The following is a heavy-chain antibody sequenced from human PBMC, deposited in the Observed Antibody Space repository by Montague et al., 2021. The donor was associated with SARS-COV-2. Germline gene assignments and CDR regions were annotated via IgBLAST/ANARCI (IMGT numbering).Heavy chain of an antibody. CDR2: IDWDDDK. CDR3: ARVRTEQWLALSFDY. J-gene: IGHJ4*02. CDR1: GFSLRTSGMC. Sequence: PALVTPTQTLTLTCTFSGFSLRTSGMCVSWIRQPPGKALEWLALIDWDDDKYYSTSLETRLNISKDTSKNQVVLTMTNVDPVDTATYYCARVRTEQWLALSFDYWGQGTLVTVSS. D-gene: IGHD6-19*01. V-gene: IGHV2-70*01.